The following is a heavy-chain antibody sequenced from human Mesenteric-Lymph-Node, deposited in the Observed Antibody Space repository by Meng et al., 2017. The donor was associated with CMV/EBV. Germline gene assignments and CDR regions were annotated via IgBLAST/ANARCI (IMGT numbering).Heavy chain of an antibody. Sequence: SISSGGDYWSWIRQHPGKGLEWIGYIYYSGSTYYNPSLKSRVTISVDTSKNQFSLKLSSVTAADTAVYYCARVTGDYESGSYHLFDYWGQGTLVTVSS. CDR1: SISSGGDY. CDR2: IYYSGST. D-gene: IGHD1-26*01. V-gene: IGHV4-31*02. J-gene: IGHJ4*02. CDR3: ARVTGDYESGSYHLFDY.